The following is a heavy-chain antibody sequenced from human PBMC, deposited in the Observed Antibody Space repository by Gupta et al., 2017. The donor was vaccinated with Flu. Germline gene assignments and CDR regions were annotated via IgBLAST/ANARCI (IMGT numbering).Heavy chain of an antibody. V-gene: IGHV4-31*03. Sequence: QVQLQESGPGLVKPSQTLSLTCTVSGGSISSGGYYWSWVRQHPGKGLEWIGYIYYGGSTYYNPSLKSRVTLSVDTSKNQFSLKLSSVTAADTAVYYCARDEGGSGFQDCWGQGTLVTVSS. D-gene: IGHD3-16*01. CDR2: IYYGGST. CDR1: GGSISSGGYY. CDR3: ARDEGGSGFQDC. J-gene: IGHJ4*02.